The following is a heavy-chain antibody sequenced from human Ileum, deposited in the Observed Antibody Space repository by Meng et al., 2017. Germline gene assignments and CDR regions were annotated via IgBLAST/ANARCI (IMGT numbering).Heavy chain of an antibody. V-gene: IGHV1-3*01. CDR2: INAGNGNI. CDR1: GYTFRNYP. J-gene: IGHJ4*02. D-gene: IGHD1-1*01. Sequence: QVQLVQSGAEVKKVGASVKVSCTASGYTFRNYPLHWVRQAPGQRPEWMGWINAGNGNIKISQKLQGRITITSDTSATAYMELSSLRSEDTAVYFCARENDNWNYFDYWGQGSLVTVSS. CDR3: ARENDNWNYFDY.